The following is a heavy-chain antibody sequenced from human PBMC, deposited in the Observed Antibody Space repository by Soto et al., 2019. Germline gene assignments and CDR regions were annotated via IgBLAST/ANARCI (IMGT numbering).Heavy chain of an antibody. CDR3: AREDRDRETGLVPAAIDGMDV. J-gene: IGHJ6*02. D-gene: IGHD2-2*01. V-gene: IGHV1-69*13. CDR1: GGTFNRYS. CDR2: IIPIFGIA. Sequence: GASVKVSCKASGGTFNRYSITWVRQAPGHGLEWIGRIIPIFGIASYAQKFQGRVTITADESTSTAYMELSSLRSDDTAVYYCAREDRDRETGLVPAAIDGMDVWGQGIMVTVSS.